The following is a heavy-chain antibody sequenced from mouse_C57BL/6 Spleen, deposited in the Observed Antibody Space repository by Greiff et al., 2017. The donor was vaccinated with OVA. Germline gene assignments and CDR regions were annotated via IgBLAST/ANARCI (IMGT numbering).Heavy chain of an antibody. J-gene: IGHJ2*01. CDR1: GFSLSTFGMG. CDR3: ARIEEDSSGPLYYFDY. V-gene: IGHV8-8*01. Sequence: QVTLKESGPGILQPSQTLSLTCSFSGFSLSTFGMGVGWIRQPSGKGLEWLAHIWWDDDKYYNPALKSRLTISKDTSKNQVFLKIANVDTADTATYYCARIEEDSSGPLYYFDYWGQGTTLTVSS. CDR2: IWWDDDK. D-gene: IGHD3-2*02.